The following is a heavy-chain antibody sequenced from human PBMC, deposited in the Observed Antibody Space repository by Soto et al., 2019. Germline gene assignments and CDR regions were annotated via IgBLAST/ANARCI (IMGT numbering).Heavy chain of an antibody. D-gene: IGHD1-26*01. Sequence: PSETLSLTCGGYGGSFSGYYWGWIRQAPGKGPEWIGGISHSGNINYNSSLKSRLTISAETSKNVFSLRLSSVTAADTAVYYCARGVVVGATGAFDIWGQGTMVTVSS. CDR3: ARGVVVGATGAFDI. J-gene: IGHJ3*02. V-gene: IGHV4-34*01. CDR2: ISHSGNI. CDR1: GGSFSGYY.